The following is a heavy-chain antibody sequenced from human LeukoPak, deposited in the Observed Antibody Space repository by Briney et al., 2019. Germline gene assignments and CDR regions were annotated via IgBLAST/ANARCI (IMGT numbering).Heavy chain of an antibody. CDR2: ISGSGGST. V-gene: IGHV3-23*01. CDR1: GFTFSSYA. Sequence: GGSLRLSCAASGFTFSSYAMSWVRRAPGKGLEWVSAISGSGGSTYYADSVKGRFTISRDNSKNTLYLQMNSLRAEDTAVYYCAKDKKGGRWLQLGQYYYYGMDVWGQGTTVTVSS. J-gene: IGHJ6*02. CDR3: AKDKKGGRWLQLGQYYYYGMDV. D-gene: IGHD5-24*01.